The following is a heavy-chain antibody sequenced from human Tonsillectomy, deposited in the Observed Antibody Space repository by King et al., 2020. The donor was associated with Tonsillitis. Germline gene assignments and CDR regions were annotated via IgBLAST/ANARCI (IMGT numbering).Heavy chain of an antibody. CDR2: IKSKTDGGTT. Sequence: VQLVESGGGLVKPGGSLRLSCAASGFTFSNAWMSWVRQAPGKGLEWVGRIKSKTDGGTTDYGAPVKGRFTISRDDSKNTLFLQLNSLKTEDTAVYYCTGQDTSGYSYGAFDIWGQGTMVTVSS. D-gene: IGHD3-22*01. CDR1: GFTFSNAW. CDR3: TGQDTSGYSYGAFDI. J-gene: IGHJ3*02. V-gene: IGHV3-15*01.